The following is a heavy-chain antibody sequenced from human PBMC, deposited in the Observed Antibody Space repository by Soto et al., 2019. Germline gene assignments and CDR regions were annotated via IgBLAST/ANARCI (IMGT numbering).Heavy chain of an antibody. D-gene: IGHD1-26*01. CDR2: ISGSGGST. CDR1: GVTFSSYA. J-gene: IGHJ4*02. V-gene: IGHV3-23*01. Sequence: PGGSLRLSCAATGVTFSSYAMSWVRQAPGKGLEWVSAISGSGGSTYYADSVKGRCTISRDNSKNTLYLQMNSLRAEDTAVYYCSRDHSGSYPSYHFDQWGPGTLVT. CDR3: SRDHSGSYPSYHFDQ.